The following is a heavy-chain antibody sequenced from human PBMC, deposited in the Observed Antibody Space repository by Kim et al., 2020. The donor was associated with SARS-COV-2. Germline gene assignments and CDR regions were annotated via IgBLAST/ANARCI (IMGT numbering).Heavy chain of an antibody. V-gene: IGHV3-48*02. Sequence: GGSLRLSCAASGFTFSNYRMNWVRQAPGEGLEWVSCISSSTIYYADSVKGRFTISRDDAKNSLYLQMNRLRDEDTAVYYCARETDEYDYGYRYFDKWGKG. CDR2: ISSSTI. CDR3: ARETDEYDYGYRYFDK. CDR1: GFTFSNYR. J-gene: IGHJ4*02. D-gene: IGHD5-18*01.